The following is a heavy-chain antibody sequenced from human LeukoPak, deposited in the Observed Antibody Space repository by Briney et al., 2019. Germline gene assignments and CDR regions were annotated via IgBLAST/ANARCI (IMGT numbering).Heavy chain of an antibody. V-gene: IGHV4-38-2*02. J-gene: IGHJ4*02. D-gene: IGHD3-9*01. CDR3: ARGGTSLRYFDWLLWPFEY. Sequence: SETLSLTCTVSGYSISSGYYWGWIRQPPGKGLEWIGSIYHSGSTYYNPSLKSRVTISVDTSKNQFSLKLTSVTAADTAVYYCARGGTSLRYFDWLLWPFEYWGQGILVTVSS. CDR1: GYSISSGYY. CDR2: IYHSGST.